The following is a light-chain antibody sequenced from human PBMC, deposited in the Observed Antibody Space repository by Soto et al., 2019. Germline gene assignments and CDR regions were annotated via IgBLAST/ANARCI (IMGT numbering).Light chain of an antibody. V-gene: IGKV1-5*01. CDR2: DAS. J-gene: IGKJ3*01. Sequence: DIQMTQSPSTLSASVGDRVSITCRASQSIRSWLAWYQEKPGKAPKLLIYDASSLQSGVPSRFSGSESGAEFTLTISGLQPDDFATYYCQQYKNYPFTFGPGTKV. CDR3: QQYKNYPFT. CDR1: QSIRSW.